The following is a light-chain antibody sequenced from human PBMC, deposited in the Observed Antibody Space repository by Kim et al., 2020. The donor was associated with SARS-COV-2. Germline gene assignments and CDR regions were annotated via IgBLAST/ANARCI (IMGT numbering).Light chain of an antibody. V-gene: IGLV2-14*03. CDR1: SSDVGGYNY. Sequence: GQSITISCTGTSSDVGGYNYVSWYQHHPGKAPKLMIYDVSKRPSGVSNRFSGSKSGNTASLTISGLQAEDAANYYCSSYTSSSTWVFGGGTQLTVL. CDR2: DVS. CDR3: SSYTSSSTWV. J-gene: IGLJ3*02.